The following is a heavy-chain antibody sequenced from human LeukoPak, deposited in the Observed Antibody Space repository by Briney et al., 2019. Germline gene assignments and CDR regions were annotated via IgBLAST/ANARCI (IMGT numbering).Heavy chain of an antibody. CDR2: INHSGST. V-gene: IGHV4-34*01. J-gene: IGHJ4*02. D-gene: IGHD7-27*01. CDR3: AREGVGNY. Sequence: SETLSLTCAVYGGSFSGYYWSWIRQPPGKGLEWIGEINHSGSTNYNPSLKTRVTISVDTSKNQFSLKLRSVTAADTAVYYCAREGVGNYWGQGNLVTVSS. CDR1: GGSFSGYY.